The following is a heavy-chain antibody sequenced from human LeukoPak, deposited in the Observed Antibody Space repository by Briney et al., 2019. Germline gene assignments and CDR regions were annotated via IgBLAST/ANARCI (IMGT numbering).Heavy chain of an antibody. CDR3: AKVSERYCSGGSCYGDY. Sequence: PGGSLRLSCAASGFTFSSYAMSWVRQAPGKGLEWVSAISGSGGSTYYADSVKGRYTISRDNSKNTLYLQMNSLRAEDTAVYYCAKVSERYCSGGSCYGDYWGQGTLVTVSS. CDR1: GFTFSSYA. CDR2: ISGSGGST. V-gene: IGHV3-23*01. D-gene: IGHD2-15*01. J-gene: IGHJ4*02.